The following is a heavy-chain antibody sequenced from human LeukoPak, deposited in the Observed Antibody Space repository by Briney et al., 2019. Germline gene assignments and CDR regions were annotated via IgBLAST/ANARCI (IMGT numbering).Heavy chain of an antibody. CDR3: AGDSSGYSRFDY. D-gene: IGHD3-22*01. J-gene: IGHJ4*02. CDR2: ISALFPNT. V-gene: IGHV3-23*01. CDR1: GFTFDNYV. Sequence: PGGSLRLSCAASGFTFDNYVMAWFRQAPGKGLEWVSTISALFPNTYSADSVKGRFTISRDNAKNSLYLQMNSLRAEDTAVYYCAGDSSGYSRFDYWGQGTLVTVSS.